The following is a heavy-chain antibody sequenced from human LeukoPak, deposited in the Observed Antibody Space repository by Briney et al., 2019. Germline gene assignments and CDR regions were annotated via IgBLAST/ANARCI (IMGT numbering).Heavy chain of an antibody. D-gene: IGHD3-22*01. J-gene: IGHJ4*02. CDR2: ISSSSSYI. CDR3: ARGRSGFYFDY. CDR1: GFTFSTYS. V-gene: IGHV3-21*01. Sequence: GGSLRLSCAASGFTFSTYSMNWVRQAPGKGLEWVSSISSSSSYIYYADSVKGRFTISRDNAKNSVYLQMNSLRVEDTAIYYCARGRSGFYFDYWGQGTLVTVSS.